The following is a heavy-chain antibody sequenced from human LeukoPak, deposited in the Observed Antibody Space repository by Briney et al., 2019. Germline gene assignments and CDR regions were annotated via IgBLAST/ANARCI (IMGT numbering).Heavy chain of an antibody. CDR2: IDRSGSA. Sequence: SETLSLTCVVSGVSVSDNYWWSWVRQPPGKGLEWIGEIDRSGSATYNPSLKSRVTISVDKSKKLFFLEVTSVTAADTAVYYCATNGYYSIDYWGQRTLVTVSS. D-gene: IGHD4-17*01. CDR1: GVSVSDNYW. J-gene: IGHJ4*02. CDR3: ATNGYYSIDY. V-gene: IGHV4/OR15-8*01.